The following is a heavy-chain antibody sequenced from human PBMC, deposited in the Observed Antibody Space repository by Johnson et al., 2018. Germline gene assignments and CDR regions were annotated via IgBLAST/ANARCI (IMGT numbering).Heavy chain of an antibody. V-gene: IGHV3-21*01. CDR2: ISSSSSYI. CDR3: ARPDYGGNSDAFDI. J-gene: IGHJ3*02. D-gene: IGHD4-23*01. Sequence: VQLVQSGGGLVKPGGSLRLSCAASGFTFSSYSMNWVRQAPGKGLEWVSSISSSSSYIYYADSVKGRFTISRDNAKNSLYLQMNSRRAEDTAVYYCARPDYGGNSDAFDIWGQGTMVTVSS. CDR1: GFTFSSYS.